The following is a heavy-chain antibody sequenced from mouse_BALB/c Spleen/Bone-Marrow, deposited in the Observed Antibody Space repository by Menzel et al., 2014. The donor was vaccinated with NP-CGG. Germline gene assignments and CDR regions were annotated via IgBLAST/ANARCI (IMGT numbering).Heavy chain of an antibody. CDR1: GFSFSNYG. CDR3: ARHAYYDQTEVSFVY. D-gene: IGHD2-4*01. J-gene: IGHJ3*01. CDR2: ISGDGRYT. V-gene: IGHV5-9-2*01. Sequence: EVHLVESGGGLVKSGGSLKLSCAASGFSFSNYGMSWVRQTPEKRLEWVATISGDGRYTFYSDSVKGRFTISRDNAKNNLYLQLSSLRSEDTALYYCARHAYYDQTEVSFVYWGQGTLVTVPA.